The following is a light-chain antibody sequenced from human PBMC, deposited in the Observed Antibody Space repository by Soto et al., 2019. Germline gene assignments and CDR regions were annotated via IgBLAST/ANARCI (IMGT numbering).Light chain of an antibody. Sequence: DIQMTQSPSSLSASVRDRVTITCRASQSISTYLNWYQQKPGKAPNLLIFDASSLQSGVPSRFSGSGSGTDFTLSISSLQPEDFATYYCQQSYSTPPTFGQGTKVDIK. CDR2: DAS. CDR1: QSISTY. V-gene: IGKV1-39*01. J-gene: IGKJ1*01. CDR3: QQSYSTPPT.